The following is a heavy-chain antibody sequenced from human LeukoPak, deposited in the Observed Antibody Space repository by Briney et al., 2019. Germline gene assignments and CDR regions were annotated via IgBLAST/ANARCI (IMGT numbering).Heavy chain of an antibody. CDR1: GFIFNNYA. V-gene: IGHV3-23*01. CDR3: AKGAYDYIEIAYFDY. D-gene: IGHD5-12*01. CDR2: IIGSSGST. J-gene: IGHJ4*02. Sequence: KPGGSLRLSCVASGFIFNNYAMNWVRQAPGKGLEWVSLIIGSSGSTFYADSVKGRFTISRDKSKNTLYLQMNSLRAEDTAVYYCAKGAYDYIEIAYFDYWGQGSLVTVSS.